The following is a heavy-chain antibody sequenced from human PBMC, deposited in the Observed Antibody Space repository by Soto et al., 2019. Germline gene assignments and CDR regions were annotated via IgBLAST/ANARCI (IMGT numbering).Heavy chain of an antibody. J-gene: IGHJ3*02. CDR2: ISAYNGNT. Sequence: GASVKVSCKASGYTFTSYGISWVRQAPGQGLEWMGWISAYNGNTNYAQKLQGRVTMTTDTSTSTAYMELRSLSSDDTAVYYCARSVYYDSSGYYYVVNAFDIWGQGTMVTVSS. CDR3: ARSVYYDSSGYYYVVNAFDI. V-gene: IGHV1-18*04. D-gene: IGHD3-22*01. CDR1: GYTFTSYG.